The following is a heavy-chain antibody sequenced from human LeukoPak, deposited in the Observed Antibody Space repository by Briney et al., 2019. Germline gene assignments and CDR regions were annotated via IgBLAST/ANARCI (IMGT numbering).Heavy chain of an antibody. CDR3: AGYGGNWYFDY. V-gene: IGHV4-34*01. Sequence: SETLSLTCAVYGGPFSGYYWGWIRQPPGKGLEWIGEINHSGSTNYNPSLKSRVTISEDTSKNQFSLKLYSVTAADTAVYYCAGYGGNWYFDYWGQGTLVTVSS. CDR2: INHSGST. D-gene: IGHD4/OR15-4a*01. CDR1: GGPFSGYY. J-gene: IGHJ4*02.